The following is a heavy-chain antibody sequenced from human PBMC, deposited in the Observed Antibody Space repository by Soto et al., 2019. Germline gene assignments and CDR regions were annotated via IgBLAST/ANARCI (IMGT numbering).Heavy chain of an antibody. CDR3: ARGLDSSCFDY. CDR2: INHSGST. J-gene: IGHJ4*02. Sequence: QVQLQQWGAGLLKPSETLSLTCAVYGGSFSGYYWSWIRQPPGKGLEWIGEINHSGSTNYNPSLKSRGTISVDTSKHQFSLKLSSVTAADTAVDYCARGLDSSCFDYWGQGTLVTVSS. D-gene: IGHD6-6*01. V-gene: IGHV4-34*01. CDR1: GGSFSGYY.